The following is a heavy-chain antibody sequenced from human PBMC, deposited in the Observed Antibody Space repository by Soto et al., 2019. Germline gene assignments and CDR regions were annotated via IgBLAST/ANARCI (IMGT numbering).Heavy chain of an antibody. D-gene: IGHD4-17*01. CDR3: ASGKDYAEGGY. J-gene: IGHJ4*02. CDR1: GFTFDNYG. CDR2: ISFDGRNT. V-gene: IGHV3-30*03. Sequence: GGSLRLSCAASGFTFDNYGMHWVRQAPGKGLEWVVVISFDGRNTYYADSVKGRFTISRDNSKNSLYLQMNSLRDEDTAVYYCASGKDYAEGGYWGQGTLVTVSS.